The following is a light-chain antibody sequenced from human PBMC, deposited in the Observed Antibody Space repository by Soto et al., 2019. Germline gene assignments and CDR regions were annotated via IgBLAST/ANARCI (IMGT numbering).Light chain of an antibody. CDR3: QQRSNWPLT. J-gene: IGKJ5*01. Sequence: EIVLPQSPATLSLSPGERSTLFCRASQSVSSYFAWYQQKPGQAPNLLIYDASNRATGIPARFSGSGSGTDFTLTISSLEPEDFAVYYCQQRSNWPLTFGQGTRLEI. V-gene: IGKV3-11*01. CDR2: DAS. CDR1: QSVSSY.